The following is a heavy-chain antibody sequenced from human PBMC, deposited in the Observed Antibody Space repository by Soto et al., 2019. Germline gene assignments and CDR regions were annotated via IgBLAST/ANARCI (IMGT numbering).Heavy chain of an antibody. V-gene: IGHV4-30-4*01. Sequence: QVQLQESGPGLVKPSQTLSLTCTVSGGSISSGDYYWSWIRQPPGKGLEWIGYIYYSGSTYYNPSLKARVTISVATSKTQFSLKLCSVTAADTAVYYCARERPDGCRLVPWVQGTLVTVSS. D-gene: IGHD6-19*01. CDR2: IYYSGST. J-gene: IGHJ5*02. CDR1: GGSISSGDYY. CDR3: ARERPDGCRLVP.